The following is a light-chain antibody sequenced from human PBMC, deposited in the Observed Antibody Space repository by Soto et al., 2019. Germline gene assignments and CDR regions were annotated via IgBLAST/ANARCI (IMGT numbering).Light chain of an antibody. CDR2: VNSAGRH. J-gene: IGLJ2*01. Sequence: QLVLTQSPSASASLGASVKLTCTLSSGHSNYAITWHQQQPEKGPRYLMRVNSAGRHSKGDGIPDRFSGSSSGAERYLTISSLQSEDEADYYCQAWGDAMGVFGGGTKLTV. CDR1: SGHSNYA. CDR3: QAWGDAMGV. V-gene: IGLV4-69*01.